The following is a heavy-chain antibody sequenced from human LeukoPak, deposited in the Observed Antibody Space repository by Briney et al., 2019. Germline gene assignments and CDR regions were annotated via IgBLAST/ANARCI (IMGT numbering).Heavy chain of an antibody. D-gene: IGHD3-10*01. J-gene: IGHJ3*02. Sequence: GGSLRLSCAASGFTFSSYWMSWVRQAPGKGLEWVANIKQDGSEKYYVDSVKGRFTISRDNAKDSLYLQMNSLRAEDTAVYYCARFGPNDAFDIWGQGTMVTVSS. CDR3: ARFGPNDAFDI. CDR1: GFTFSSYW. CDR2: IKQDGSEK. V-gene: IGHV3-7*01.